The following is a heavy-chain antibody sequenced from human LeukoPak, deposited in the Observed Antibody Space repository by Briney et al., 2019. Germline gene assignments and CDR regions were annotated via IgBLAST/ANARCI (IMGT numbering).Heavy chain of an antibody. CDR3: ARAICSGGSCYSGEDWFDP. D-gene: IGHD2-15*01. Sequence: ASVKVSCKASGYTFTSYYMHWVRQAPGQGLEWMGIINPSGGSTSYAQKFQGRVTMTRDTSTSTVYMELSSLRSEDTAVYYCARAICSGGSCYSGEDWFDPWGQGTLVTVSS. CDR1: GYTFTSYY. V-gene: IGHV1-46*01. J-gene: IGHJ5*02. CDR2: INPSGGST.